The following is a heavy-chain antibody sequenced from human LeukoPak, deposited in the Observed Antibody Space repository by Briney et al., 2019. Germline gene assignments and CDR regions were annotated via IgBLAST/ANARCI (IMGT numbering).Heavy chain of an antibody. CDR2: ISHSGST. V-gene: IGHV4-34*01. Sequence: SETLSLTCAVYGGSFSGYYWIWIRQSPGKGLEWIGEISHSGSTYYNPSLKSRVTISLDTSKNHFSLKLTSVTAADTAVYYCPRGVSDQNWGQGTLVTVSS. CDR3: PRGVSDQN. CDR1: GGSFSGYY. J-gene: IGHJ4*02.